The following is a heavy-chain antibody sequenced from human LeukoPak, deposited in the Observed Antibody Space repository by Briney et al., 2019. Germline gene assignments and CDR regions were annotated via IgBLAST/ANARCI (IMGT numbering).Heavy chain of an antibody. Sequence: SVKVSCKASGGTFSSYAISWVRQAPGQGLEWMGGIIPIFGTANYTQKFQGRVTITADKSTSTAYMELSSLRSEDTAVYYCARKRMDTAMVSYYYYGMDVWGKGTTVTVSS. V-gene: IGHV1-69*06. D-gene: IGHD5-18*01. J-gene: IGHJ6*04. CDR2: IIPIFGTA. CDR3: ARKRMDTAMVSYYYYGMDV. CDR1: GGTFSSYA.